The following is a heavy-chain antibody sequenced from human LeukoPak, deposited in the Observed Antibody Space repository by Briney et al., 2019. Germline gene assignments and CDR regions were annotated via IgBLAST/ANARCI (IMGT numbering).Heavy chain of an antibody. CDR3: AKVRYSGYDSPYYFDY. D-gene: IGHD5-12*01. V-gene: IGHV3-23*01. CDR1: GFTFSSYA. J-gene: IGHJ4*02. Sequence: RTGVSLRLSCAASGFTFSSYAMSWVRQAPGKGLEWVSAISGSGGSTYYADSVKGRFAISRDNSKNTLYLQMNSLRAEDTAVYYCAKVRYSGYDSPYYFDYWGQGTLVTVSS. CDR2: ISGSGGST.